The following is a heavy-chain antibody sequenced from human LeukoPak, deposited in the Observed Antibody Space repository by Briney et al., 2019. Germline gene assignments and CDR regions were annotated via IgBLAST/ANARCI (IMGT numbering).Heavy chain of an antibody. CDR2: IYYSGST. J-gene: IGHJ6*02. Sequence: PSETLSLTCTVSGGSISTYYWTWIRQPPGKGLEWIGYIYYSGSTNYNPSLKSQVTISVDTSKNQFSLKLSSVTAADTAVYYCARDPPLYGMDVWGQGTLVTVSS. V-gene: IGHV4-59*01. CDR3: ARDPPLYGMDV. CDR1: GGSISTYY.